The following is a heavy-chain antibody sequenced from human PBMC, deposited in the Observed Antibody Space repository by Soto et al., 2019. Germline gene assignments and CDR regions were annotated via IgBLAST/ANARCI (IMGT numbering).Heavy chain of an antibody. CDR3: VIDNIPMAALDY. CDR1: GFTFSKFE. D-gene: IGHD6-19*01. Sequence: EVQLVQSGGGWVQPGGSLRLSCEVSGFTFSKFEMNWVRQAPGKGLEWVSYISSGGSSTKYVDSVKGRFTISRDNANNSLHLLMSSLRAEDTAVYYCVIDNIPMAALDYWGQGSLVIVSS. J-gene: IGHJ4*02. CDR2: ISSGGSST. V-gene: IGHV3-48*03.